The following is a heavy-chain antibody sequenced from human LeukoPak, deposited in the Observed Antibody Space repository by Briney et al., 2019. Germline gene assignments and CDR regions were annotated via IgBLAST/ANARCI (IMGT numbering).Heavy chain of an antibody. CDR1: SGSITNYY. CDR3: ARANYYGSGLYYYYYMDV. D-gene: IGHD3-10*01. Sequence: SETLSLTCTVSSGSITNYYWSWIRQPPGKGLEWIGFIYYSGNTNYNPSLKSRATMSVDTSKNQFSLKLSSVIAADTAVYYCARANYYGSGLYYYYYMDVWGKGTTVTISS. V-gene: IGHV4-59*01. CDR2: IYYSGNT. J-gene: IGHJ6*03.